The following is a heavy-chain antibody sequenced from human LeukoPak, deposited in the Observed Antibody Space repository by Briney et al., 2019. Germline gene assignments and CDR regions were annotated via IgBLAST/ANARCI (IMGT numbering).Heavy chain of an antibody. CDR1: GFTFSSYW. V-gene: IGHV3-7*03. CDR2: IKQDGSEK. Sequence: GGSLRLSCAASGFTFSSYWMSWVRQAPGKGLEWVANIKQDGSEKYYVDSVKGRFTISRDNAKNLLYLQMNSLRAEDTAVYYCARVEDSGYDFFDYWGQGTLVTVSS. J-gene: IGHJ4*02. CDR3: ARVEDSGYDFFDY. D-gene: IGHD5-12*01.